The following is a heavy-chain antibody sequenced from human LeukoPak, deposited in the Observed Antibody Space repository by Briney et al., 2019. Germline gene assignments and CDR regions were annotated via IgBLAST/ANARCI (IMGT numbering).Heavy chain of an antibody. D-gene: IGHD6-19*01. V-gene: IGHV4-59*01. CDR1: GGSISSYY. J-gene: IGHJ4*02. CDR2: IYYSGST. CDR3: ARGRYSSGWYVDYFDY. Sequence: SETLSLTCTVSGGSISSYYWSWIRQPPGKGLEWIGYIYYSGSTNYNPSLKSRVTISVDTSKKQFSLKLSSVTAADTAVYYCARGRYSSGWYVDYFDYWGQGTLVTVSS.